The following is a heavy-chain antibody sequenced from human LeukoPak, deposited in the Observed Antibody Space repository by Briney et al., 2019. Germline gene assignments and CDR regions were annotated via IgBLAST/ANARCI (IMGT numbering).Heavy chain of an antibody. J-gene: IGHJ4*02. Sequence: SETLSLTCTVSGGSISSYYWSWIRQPAGKGLEWIGRIYTSGSTNYNPSLKSRVAMSVDTSKNQFSLKLSSVTAADTAVYYCAREQGEQWLVHFDYWGQGTLVTVSS. D-gene: IGHD6-19*01. V-gene: IGHV4-4*07. CDR2: IYTSGST. CDR3: AREQGEQWLVHFDY. CDR1: GGSISSYY.